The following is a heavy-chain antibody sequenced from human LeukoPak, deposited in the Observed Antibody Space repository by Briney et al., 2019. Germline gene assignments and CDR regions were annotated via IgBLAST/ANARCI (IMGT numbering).Heavy chain of an antibody. V-gene: IGHV4-39*07. Sequence: SETLSLTCTVSGGSISSSSYYWGWIRQPPGKGLEWIGSIYYSGSTNYNPSLKSRVTISVDTSKNQFSLKLSSVTAADTAVYYCARGIAARPVDYWGQGTLVTVSS. CDR3: ARGIAARPVDY. CDR1: GGSISSSSYY. J-gene: IGHJ4*02. D-gene: IGHD6-6*01. CDR2: IYYSGST.